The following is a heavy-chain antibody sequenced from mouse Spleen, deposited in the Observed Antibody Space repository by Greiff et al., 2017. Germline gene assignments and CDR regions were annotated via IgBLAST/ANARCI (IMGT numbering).Heavy chain of an antibody. Sequence: EVQLQESGPGLVKPSQSLSLTCTVTGYSITSDYAWNWIRQFPGNKLEWMGYISYSGSTSYNPSLKSRISITRDTSKNQFFLQLNSVTTEDTATYYCAREDGNGGMDYWGQGTSVTVSS. CDR1: GYSITSDYA. V-gene: IGHV3-2*02. CDR3: AREDGNGGMDY. CDR2: ISYSGST. D-gene: IGHD2-1*01. J-gene: IGHJ4*01.